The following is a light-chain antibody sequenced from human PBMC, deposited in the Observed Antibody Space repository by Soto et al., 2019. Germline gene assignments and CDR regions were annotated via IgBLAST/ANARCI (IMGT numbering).Light chain of an antibody. CDR3: QQYDFLVT. CDR1: QDINNY. V-gene: IGKV1-33*01. J-gene: IGKJ5*01. Sequence: DIQMTQSPSSLSASVGDRVTITCQASQDINNYLNWYQQKPGKAPELLIYDASNLQTGVPTRFSGSGSGKHFTFTISSLQPEGIATYFCQQYDFLVTFGQGTRLEIQ. CDR2: DAS.